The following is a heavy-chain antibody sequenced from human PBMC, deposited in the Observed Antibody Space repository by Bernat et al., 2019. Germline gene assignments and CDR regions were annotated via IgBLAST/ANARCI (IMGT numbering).Heavy chain of an antibody. CDR3: TTGRIWFRELYGY. CDR2: IKSKTDGGTT. CDR1: GFTFSNAW. D-gene: IGHD3-10*01. V-gene: IGHV3-15*01. Sequence: EVQLVESGGGLVKPGGSLRLSCAASGFTFSNAWMSWVRQAPGKGLEWVGRIKSKTDGGTTDYAAPVKGRFTISRDDSKNTLYLQMNSLKTEDTAVYCCTTGRIWFRELYGYWGQGTLVTVSS. J-gene: IGHJ4*02.